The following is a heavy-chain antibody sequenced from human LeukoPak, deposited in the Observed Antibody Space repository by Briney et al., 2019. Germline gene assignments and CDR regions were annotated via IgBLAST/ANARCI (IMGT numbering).Heavy chain of an antibody. CDR1: GYTFTGYY. CDR2: INPNSGGT. D-gene: IGHD3-22*01. Sequence: ASVKVSCKASGYTFTGYYMHWVRQAPGQGLEWMGRINPNSGGTNYAQKFQGRVTMTRDTSISTAYMELRSLRSDDTAVYYCAREGLYYDSSGNAFDIWGQGTMVTVSS. J-gene: IGHJ3*02. V-gene: IGHV1-2*06. CDR3: AREGLYYDSSGNAFDI.